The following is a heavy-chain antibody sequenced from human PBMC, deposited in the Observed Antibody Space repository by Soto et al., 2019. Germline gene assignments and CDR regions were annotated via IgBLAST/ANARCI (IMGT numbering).Heavy chain of an antibody. CDR2: IYYSGST. J-gene: IGHJ5*02. V-gene: IGHV4-31*03. Sequence: QVQLQESGPGLLKPSQTLSLTCTVSGGSISSGGYYWSWIRQHPGKGLEWIGYIYYSGSTYYNPSLKSRVTISVDTSKNQFSLKLSSVTAADTAVYYCARSGLWFGESTRNWFDPWGQGTLVTVSS. CDR1: GGSISSGGYY. CDR3: ARSGLWFGESTRNWFDP. D-gene: IGHD3-10*01.